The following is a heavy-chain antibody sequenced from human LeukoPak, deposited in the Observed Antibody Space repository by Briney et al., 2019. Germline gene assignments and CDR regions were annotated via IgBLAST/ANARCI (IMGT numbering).Heavy chain of an antibody. V-gene: IGHV3-23*01. Sequence: PGGSLRLSCAASGFTFSSYAMSWVRQAPRKGLEWVSAISGSGGSTYYADSVKGRFTISRDNSKNTLYLQMNSLRAEDTAVYYCAKDQGLGELLNLDYFDYWGQGTLVTVSS. D-gene: IGHD3-10*01. CDR2: ISGSGGST. CDR1: GFTFSSYA. CDR3: AKDQGLGELLNLDYFDY. J-gene: IGHJ4*02.